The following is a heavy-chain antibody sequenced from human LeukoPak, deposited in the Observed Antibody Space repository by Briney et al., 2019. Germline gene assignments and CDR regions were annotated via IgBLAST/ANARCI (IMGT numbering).Heavy chain of an antibody. D-gene: IGHD6-13*01. CDR1: GYTFTSYD. Sequence: GASVKVSCKASGYTFTSYDLSWVRQAPGQGLEWMGWISVYNGITNYAQKFQGRVTMTTDTSTSTAYMELRSLRSDDTAVYYCARDTPYSSSWYSHAFDIWGQGTMVTVSS. CDR2: ISVYNGIT. V-gene: IGHV1-18*01. CDR3: ARDTPYSSSWYSHAFDI. J-gene: IGHJ3*02.